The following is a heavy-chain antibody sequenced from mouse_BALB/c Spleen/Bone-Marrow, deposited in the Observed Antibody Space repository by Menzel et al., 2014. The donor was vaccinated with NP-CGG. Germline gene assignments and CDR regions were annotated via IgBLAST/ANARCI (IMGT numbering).Heavy chain of an antibody. CDR1: GYAFTSYN. V-gene: IGHV1S135*01. J-gene: IGHJ3*01. CDR3: AREGYFAWFAY. Sequence: HLVESGPELVEPGASVKVSCKASGYAFTSYNMYWVKQSHGKSLEWVGYIDPYNGGTTYNQKFKVKATLTVDKSSSTAYMHLNSLTSEDSAVYYCAREGYFAWFAYWGQGTLVTVSA. CDR2: IDPYNGGT.